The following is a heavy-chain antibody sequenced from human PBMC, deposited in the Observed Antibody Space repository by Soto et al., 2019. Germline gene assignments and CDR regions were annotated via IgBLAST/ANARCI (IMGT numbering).Heavy chain of an antibody. CDR2: ISGSGGST. D-gene: IGHD3-22*01. CDR3: AKACTITMIVVVPLWFDP. V-gene: IGHV3-23*01. CDR1: GFTFSSYA. Sequence: GGSLRLSCAASGFTFSSYAMSWVRQAPGKGLEWVSAISGSGGSTDYADSVKGRFTISRDNSKNTLYLQMNSLRAEDTAVYYCAKACTITMIVVVPLWFDPWGQGTLVTVSS. J-gene: IGHJ5*02.